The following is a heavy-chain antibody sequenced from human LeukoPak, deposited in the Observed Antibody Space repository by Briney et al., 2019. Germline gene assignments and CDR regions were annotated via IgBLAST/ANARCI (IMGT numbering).Heavy chain of an antibody. V-gene: IGHV3-11*03. Sequence: KPGGSLRLSCAASGFIFSEYYMTWIRQATGKGLEWVSNLSSSGRYTNYADSVRGRFTISRDNAKKSLYLQMNSLRAEDTAVYYCATHSEGPVNDAFDFWGQGTKVTVSS. J-gene: IGHJ3*01. CDR1: GFIFSEYY. CDR2: LSSSGRYT. D-gene: IGHD2-2*01. CDR3: ATHSEGPVNDAFDF.